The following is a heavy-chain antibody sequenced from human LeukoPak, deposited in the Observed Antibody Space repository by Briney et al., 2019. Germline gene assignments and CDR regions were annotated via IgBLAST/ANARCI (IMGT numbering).Heavy chain of an antibody. D-gene: IGHD3-22*01. CDR3: ARLPLYYVSSYGPGG. J-gene: IGHJ4*02. CDR1: GGSISSYY. CDR2: IYYSGST. Sequence: SETLSLTCTVSGGSISSYYWSWIRQPPGKGLEWIGHIYYSGSTKYNPSLKSRVTISVDTSKNQFSLMLSSVTAADTAVYYCARLPLYYVSSYGPGGWGQGTLVTVSS. V-gene: IGHV4-59*08.